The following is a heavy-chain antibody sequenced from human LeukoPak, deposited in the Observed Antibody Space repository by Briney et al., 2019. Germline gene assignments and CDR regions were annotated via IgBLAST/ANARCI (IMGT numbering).Heavy chain of an antibody. V-gene: IGHV4-30-4*01. CDR3: ASTTVRDAFDI. D-gene: IGHD3-10*01. CDR1: GGSISSGDYY. CDR2: IYYSGST. Sequence: SETLSLTCTVSGGSISSGDYYWSWIRQPPGKGLEWIGYIYYSGSTYYNPSLKSRVTISVDTSKNQFSLKLSSVTAADTAVYYCASTTVRDAFDIWGQGTMVTVSS. J-gene: IGHJ3*02.